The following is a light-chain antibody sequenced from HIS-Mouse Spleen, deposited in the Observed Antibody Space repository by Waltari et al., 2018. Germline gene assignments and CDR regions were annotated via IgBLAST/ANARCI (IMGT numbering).Light chain of an antibody. J-gene: IGLJ2*01. V-gene: IGLV1-47*01. Sequence: QSVLTQPPSASGPPGPRVTISCSGSSSNIGSNYLYWYQQLPGTAPKLLIYRNNQRPSGVPDRFSGSKSGTSASLAISGLRSEDEADYYCAAWDDSLSVVFGGGTKLTVL. CDR2: RNN. CDR3: AAWDDSLSVV. CDR1: SSNIGSNY.